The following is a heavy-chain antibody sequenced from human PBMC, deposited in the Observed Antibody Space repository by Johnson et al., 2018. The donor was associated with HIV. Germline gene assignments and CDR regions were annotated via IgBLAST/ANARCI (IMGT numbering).Heavy chain of an antibody. CDR3: ARVYARTPGAFDI. Sequence: VQLVESGGGLVQPGGSLRLSCAASGFTFSSYCMSWVRQAPGKGLEWVANIKQDEVNKYYVDSVKGRFTISRDNAKNSLYLQMNSLRAEDTAVYYCARVYARTPGAFDIWGQGTMVTVSS. CDR2: IKQDEVNK. V-gene: IGHV3-7*01. J-gene: IGHJ3*02. D-gene: IGHD2-2*01. CDR1: GFTFSSYC.